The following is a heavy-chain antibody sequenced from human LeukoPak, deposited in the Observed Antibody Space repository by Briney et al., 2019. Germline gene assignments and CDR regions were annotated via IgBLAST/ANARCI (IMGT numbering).Heavy chain of an antibody. Sequence: GASVTVSFTASGYTFTSYYMHWVRQAPGQGLEWMGIINPSGGSTSYAQKFQGRVTMTRDTSTSTVYMELSSLRSEDTAVYYCARSTITGTTTDPNWFDPWGQGTLVTVSS. J-gene: IGHJ5*02. V-gene: IGHV1-46*01. CDR3: ARSTITGTTTDPNWFDP. CDR2: INPSGGST. D-gene: IGHD1-20*01. CDR1: GYTFTSYY.